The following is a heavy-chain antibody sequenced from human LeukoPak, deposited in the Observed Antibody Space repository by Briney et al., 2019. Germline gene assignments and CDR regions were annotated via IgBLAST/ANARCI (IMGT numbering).Heavy chain of an antibody. CDR2: ISGSGGST. CDR1: GFTFSSYA. Sequence: GGSLRLSCAASGFTFSSYAMSWVRQAPGKGLEWVSAISGSGGSTYYADSVKGRFTISRDNSKNTLYLQMNSLRAEDTDVYYCARESGPDCSSTSCYGYYYYMDVWGKGTTVTVSS. J-gene: IGHJ6*03. D-gene: IGHD2-2*01. CDR3: ARESGPDCSSTSCYGYYYYMDV. V-gene: IGHV3-23*01.